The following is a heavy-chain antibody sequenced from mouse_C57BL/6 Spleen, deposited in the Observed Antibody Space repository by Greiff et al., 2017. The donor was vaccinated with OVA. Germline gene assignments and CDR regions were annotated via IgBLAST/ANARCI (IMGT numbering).Heavy chain of an antibody. V-gene: IGHV1-81*01. Sequence: VKLQQSGAELARPGASVKLSCKASGYTFTSYGISWVKQRTGQGLEWIGEIYPRSGNTYYNEKFKGKATLTADKSSSTAYMELRSLTSEDSAVYFCARVDGYYGAWFAYWGQGTLVTVSA. D-gene: IGHD2-3*01. CDR1: GYTFTSYG. CDR2: IYPRSGNT. J-gene: IGHJ3*01. CDR3: ARVDGYYGAWFAY.